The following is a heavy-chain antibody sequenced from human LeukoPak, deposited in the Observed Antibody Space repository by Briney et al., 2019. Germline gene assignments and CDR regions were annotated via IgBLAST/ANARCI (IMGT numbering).Heavy chain of an antibody. CDR2: ISYDGSNK. Sequence: GRSLRLSCAASGFTFSSYAMHWVRQAPGKGLEWVAVISYDGSNKYYADSVKGRFTISRDNSKNTLYLQMNSLRAEDTAVYYCARPLDSGNNYLDYWGQGTLVTVSA. CDR1: GFTFSSYA. D-gene: IGHD6-13*01. V-gene: IGHV3-30*04. CDR3: ARPLDSGNNYLDY. J-gene: IGHJ4*02.